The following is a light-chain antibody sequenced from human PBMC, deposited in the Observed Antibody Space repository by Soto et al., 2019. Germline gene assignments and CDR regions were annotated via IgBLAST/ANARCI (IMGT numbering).Light chain of an antibody. Sequence: LQVAQSSTSLSASVGDRGTITCRASQTISTYLNWYQQKPGKAPRLLIYDASSLLSGVPSRFSGSGSGTEFTLTISSLQPEDFATYYCQQVNSYPLTFGQGTRLEI. J-gene: IGKJ5*01. V-gene: IGKV1-9*01. CDR2: DAS. CDR1: QTISTY. CDR3: QQVNSYPLT.